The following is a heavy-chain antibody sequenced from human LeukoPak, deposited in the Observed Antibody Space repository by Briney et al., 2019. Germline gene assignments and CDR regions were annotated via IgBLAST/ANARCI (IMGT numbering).Heavy chain of an antibody. V-gene: IGHV5-51*01. Sequence: GESLKISCKGSGYSFNDFWIAWVRQMPGKGLDWMGIVYPGDSDTTYSPSLQGQVTFSADKSVKTAYLHWTTLRASDTAMYYCAKYDSGGYIDYWGQGTLVTVSS. CDR1: GYSFNDFW. CDR3: AKYDSGGYIDY. D-gene: IGHD2-15*01. J-gene: IGHJ4*02. CDR2: VYPGDSDT.